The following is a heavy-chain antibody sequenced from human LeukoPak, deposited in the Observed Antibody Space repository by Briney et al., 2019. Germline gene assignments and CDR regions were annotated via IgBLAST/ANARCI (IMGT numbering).Heavy chain of an antibody. CDR1: GHTFTSYG. Sequence: ASVKVSCKASGHTFTSYGISWVRQAPGQGLEWMGWISAYNGNTNYAQKLQGRVTMTTDTSTSTAYMELRSLRSDDTAVYYCARDRGYSYSSWYYYYMDVWGKGTTVTVSS. J-gene: IGHJ6*03. V-gene: IGHV1-18*01. CDR3: ARDRGYSYSSWYYYYMDV. CDR2: ISAYNGNT. D-gene: IGHD5-18*01.